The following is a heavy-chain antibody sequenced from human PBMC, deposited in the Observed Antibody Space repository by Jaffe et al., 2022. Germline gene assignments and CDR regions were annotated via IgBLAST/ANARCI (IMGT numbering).Heavy chain of an antibody. CDR2: INPSGGST. Sequence: QVQLVQSGAEVKKPGASVKVSCKASGYTFTSYYMHWVRQAPGQGLEWMGIINPSGGSTSYAQKFQGRVTMTRDTSTSTVYMELSSLRSEDTAVYYCARDPLQYYYYYYMDVWGKGTTVTVSS. D-gene: IGHD4-4*01. CDR3: ARDPLQYYYYYYMDV. CDR1: GYTFTSYY. J-gene: IGHJ6*03. V-gene: IGHV1-46*03.